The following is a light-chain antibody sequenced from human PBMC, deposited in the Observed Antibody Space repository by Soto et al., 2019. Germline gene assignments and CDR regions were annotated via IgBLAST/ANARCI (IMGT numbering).Light chain of an antibody. CDR2: DAS. Sequence: EVVLTQSPATLSLSPGDRATLSCRASQSVGIDFVWYQQKPGQAPRRLIYDASNRATGIPARFSGSGSGTDFTLTISSLEPEDFAVYYCQHRHNFGPGTKVDIK. CDR3: QHRHN. CDR1: QSVGID. J-gene: IGKJ3*01. V-gene: IGKV3-11*01.